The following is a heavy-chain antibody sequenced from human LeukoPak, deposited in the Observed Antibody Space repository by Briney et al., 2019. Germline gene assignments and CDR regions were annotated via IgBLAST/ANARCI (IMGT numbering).Heavy chain of an antibody. CDR2: INGDGGST. CDR1: GIIFRSYA. D-gene: IGHD3-10*01. V-gene: IGHV3-23*01. Sequence: PGGSLRLSCAASGIIFRSYAMSWVREARGKGLGWVSAINGDGGSTYYADSVKGRFTISRDNSNNTLYLQVNSLRVEDTAVYYCAKGGAQSGSYRVVDSWGRGTLVTVSS. CDR3: AKGGAQSGSYRVVDS. J-gene: IGHJ4*02.